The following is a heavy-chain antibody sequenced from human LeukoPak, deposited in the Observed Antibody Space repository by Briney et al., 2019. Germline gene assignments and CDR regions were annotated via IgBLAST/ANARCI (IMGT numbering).Heavy chain of an antibody. D-gene: IGHD5-24*01. V-gene: IGHV4-59*01. CDR3: ARLMALPYYYYGMDV. J-gene: IGHJ6*02. CDR2: IYYSGST. Sequence: SETLSLTCTVSGGSISSYYWSWIRQPPGKGLEWIGYIYYSGSTNYNPSLKSRVTISVDTSKNQFSLKLSSVTAADTAVYYCARLMALPYYYYGMDVWGQGTTVTVSS. CDR1: GGSISSYY.